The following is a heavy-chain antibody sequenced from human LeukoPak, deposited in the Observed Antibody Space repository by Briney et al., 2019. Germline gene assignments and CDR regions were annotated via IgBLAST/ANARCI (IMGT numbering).Heavy chain of an antibody. CDR1: GFTFRSYW. D-gene: IGHD6-13*01. CDR2: INQDGSQK. V-gene: IGHV3-7*01. Sequence: PGGSLRLSCEASGFTFRSYWMSWVRQAPGKGLEWVANINQDGSQKNYVDSVKGRFIISRDNARNSLYLQMSTLRAEDTSLYYCARDTAGLFDYWGQGSLVTVSS. J-gene: IGHJ4*02. CDR3: ARDTAGLFDY.